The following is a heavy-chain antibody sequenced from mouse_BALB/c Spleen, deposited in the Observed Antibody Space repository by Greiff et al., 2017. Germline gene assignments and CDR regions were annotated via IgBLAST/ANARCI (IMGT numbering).Heavy chain of an antibody. J-gene: IGHJ4*01. CDR3: TRHYYGSSYAMDY. D-gene: IGHD1-1*01. Sequence: LQHPGSELVRPGASVKLSCKASGYTFTSYWMHWVKQRPGQGLEWIGNIYPGSGSTNYDEKFKSKATLTVDTSSSTAYMQLSSLTSEDSAVYYCTRHYYGSSYAMDYWGQGTSVTVSS. V-gene: IGHV1S22*01. CDR2: IYPGSGST. CDR1: GYTFTSYW.